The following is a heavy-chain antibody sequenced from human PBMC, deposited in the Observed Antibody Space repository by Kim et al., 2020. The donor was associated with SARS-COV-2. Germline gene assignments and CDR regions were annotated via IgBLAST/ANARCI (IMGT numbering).Heavy chain of an antibody. CDR1: GGTFSSYA. D-gene: IGHD2-2*02. CDR2: IIPIFGTA. Sequence: SVKVSCKASGGTFSSYAISWVRQAPGQGLEWMGGIIPIFGTANYAQKFQGRVTITADESTSTAYMELSSLRSEDTAVYYCARVGVVRDIVVVPAAIGLDYWGQGTLVTVSS. J-gene: IGHJ4*02. V-gene: IGHV1-69*13. CDR3: ARVGVVRDIVVVPAAIGLDY.